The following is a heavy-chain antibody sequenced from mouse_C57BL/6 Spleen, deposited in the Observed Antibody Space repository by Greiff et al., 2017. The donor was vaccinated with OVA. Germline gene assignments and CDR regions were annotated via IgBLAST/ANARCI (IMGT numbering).Heavy chain of an antibody. V-gene: IGHV1-20*01. D-gene: IGHD2-12*01. J-gene: IGHJ3*01. CDR1: GYSFTGYF. CDR3: ASSCYAGAWFAY. CDR2: INPYNGDT. Sequence: VQLQQPGPELVKPGDSVKISCKASGYSFTGYFMNWVMQSHGKSLEWIGRINPYNGDTFYNQKFKGKATLTVDKSSSTAHMELRSLTSEDASVYYCASSCYAGAWFAYWGQGTLVTVSA.